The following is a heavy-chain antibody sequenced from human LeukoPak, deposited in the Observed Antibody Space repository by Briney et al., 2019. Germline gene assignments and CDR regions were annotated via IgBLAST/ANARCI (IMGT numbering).Heavy chain of an antibody. J-gene: IGHJ6*03. V-gene: IGHV1-2*04. CDR3: ARGGRYDFWDIDYYYYYMDV. D-gene: IGHD3-3*01. Sequence: GASVKVSCKASGYTFTGYYMHWVRQAPGQGLEWMGWINPNSGGTNYAQKFQGWVTMTRDTSISTAYMELSRLRSDDTAVYYCARGGRYDFWDIDYYYYYMDVWGKGTTVTVSS. CDR2: INPNSGGT. CDR1: GYTFTGYY.